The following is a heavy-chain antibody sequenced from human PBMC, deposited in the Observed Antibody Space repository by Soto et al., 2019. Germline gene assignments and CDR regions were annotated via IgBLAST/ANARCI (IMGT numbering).Heavy chain of an antibody. V-gene: IGHV1-18*04. CDR2: ISAYNGNT. J-gene: IGHJ5*02. CDR1: GYTFTSYG. Sequence: ASVKVSCKASGYTFTSYGISWVRQAPGQGLEWMGWISAYNGNTNYAQKLQGRVTMTTDTSTSTAYMELRSLRSDDTAVYYCARDNLRITGTTHLYNWSDPRGQGTLVTVSS. D-gene: IGHD1-20*01. CDR3: ARDNLRITGTTHLYNWSDP.